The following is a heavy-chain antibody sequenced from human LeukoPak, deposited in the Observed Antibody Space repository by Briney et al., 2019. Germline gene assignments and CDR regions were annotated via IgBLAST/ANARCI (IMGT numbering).Heavy chain of an antibody. V-gene: IGHV4-61*02. D-gene: IGHD3-10*01. CDR3: ARRASRNVYYYGSGSYTGTHPFDY. CDR2: IYTSGST. CDR1: GGSISSGSYY. Sequence: SQTLFLTRTVSGGSISSGSYYWSWIRQPAGKGLEWIGRIYTSGSTNYNPSLKSRVTVSVDTSKNQFSLKLSSVTAADTAVYYCARRASRNVYYYGSGSYTGTHPFDYWGQGTLVTVSS. J-gene: IGHJ4*02.